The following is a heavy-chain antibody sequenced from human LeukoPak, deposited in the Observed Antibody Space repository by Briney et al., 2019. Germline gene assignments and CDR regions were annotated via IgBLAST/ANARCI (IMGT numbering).Heavy chain of an antibody. V-gene: IGHV3-30*01. D-gene: IGHD1-7*01. CDR2: ISDDGSNT. CDR3: AKDQRRSTWNYGDALDF. CDR1: GFTFSSFA. J-gene: IGHJ3*01. Sequence: GGSLRLSCAASGFTFSSFAIHWVRQAPGKGLEGVAVISDDGSNTYYAYSVKGRFTISRDNSKNTVYLQMNSLRAEDTAVYYCAKDQRRSTWNYGDALDFWGQGTMVFVSS.